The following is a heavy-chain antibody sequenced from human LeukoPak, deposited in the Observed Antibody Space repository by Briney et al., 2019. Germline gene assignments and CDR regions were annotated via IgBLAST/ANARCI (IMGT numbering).Heavy chain of an antibody. CDR2: IKQDGSEK. J-gene: IGHJ4*02. D-gene: IGHD3-3*01. CDR1: GFTFNSYW. Sequence: GGSLRLSCEASGFTFNSYWMTWVRQAPGKGLEWVANIKQDGSEKYYVDSVKGRFTISRDNAKNSVFLQMNSLRVEDTAVYYCARGGQVWFWNYFDYWGQGTQVTVSS. CDR3: ARGGQVWFWNYFDY. V-gene: IGHV3-7*05.